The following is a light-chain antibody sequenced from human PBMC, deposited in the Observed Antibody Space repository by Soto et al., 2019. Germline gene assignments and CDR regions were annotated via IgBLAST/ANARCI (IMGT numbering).Light chain of an antibody. CDR1: QSVSTY. CDR3: QQRSNWPST. V-gene: IGKV3-11*01. Sequence: EIVLTQSPATLSLSPGERATLSCRASQSVSTYLAWYQQKSGQAPRLLIYEASNRATGIPARFSGSGSGTDFTLTISSLEPGDFAVYYCQQRSNWPSTLGGGTKVEIK. CDR2: EAS. J-gene: IGKJ4*01.